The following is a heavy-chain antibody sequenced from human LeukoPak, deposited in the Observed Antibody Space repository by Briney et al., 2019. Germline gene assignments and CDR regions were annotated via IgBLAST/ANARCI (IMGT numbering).Heavy chain of an antibody. V-gene: IGHV4-4*02. J-gene: IGHJ4*02. CDR1: GGSISSSNW. CDR2: IYHSGST. D-gene: IGHD5-18*01. CDR3: ARYSYGGYYFDY. Sequence: SETLSLTCAVSGGSISSSNWWSWVRQPPGKGLEWIGQIYHSGSTNYNPSLKSRVTISVDTSKNQSSLKLGSVTAADTAVYYCARYSYGGYYFDYWGQGTLVTVSS.